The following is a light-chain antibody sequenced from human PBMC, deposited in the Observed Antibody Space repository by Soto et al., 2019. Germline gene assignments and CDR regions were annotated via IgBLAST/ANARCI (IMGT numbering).Light chain of an antibody. CDR3: QQYGSSPIT. J-gene: IGKJ5*01. CDR2: GAS. CDR1: QSVTSSY. Sequence: EIVLTQSPGTLSLSPGERATLSCRATQSVTSSYLAWYQQTPGQAPRXXIYGASSRETGIPDRFSGSGAGTEFTRTISRLEPEDFAVYFCQQYGSSPITFGQGTRLEIK. V-gene: IGKV3-20*01.